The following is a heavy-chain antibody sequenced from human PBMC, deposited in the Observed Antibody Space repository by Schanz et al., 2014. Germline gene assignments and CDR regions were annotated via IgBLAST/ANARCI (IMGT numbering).Heavy chain of an antibody. D-gene: IGHD6-13*01. CDR3: ARYGAAVDY. CDR2: ISETGTT. J-gene: IGHJ4*02. Sequence: QLHQWGAGLLKPAETLSLTCTVSGGSLSSYLWTWIRQSPGKGLEWIGYISETGTTNYNPSLWSRVTISVDTSKKQFSLRLSSVTAADTAVYYCARYGAAVDYWGRGTLVTVSS. V-gene: IGHV4-59*01. CDR1: GGSLSSYL.